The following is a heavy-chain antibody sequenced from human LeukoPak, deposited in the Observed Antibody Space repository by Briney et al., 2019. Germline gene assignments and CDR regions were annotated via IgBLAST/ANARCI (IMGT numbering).Heavy chain of an antibody. D-gene: IGHD5-12*01. J-gene: IGHJ4*02. Sequence: ASVKVSCKASGYTFTSYYMHWVRQAPGQGLEWMGIINPSGGSTSYAQKFQGRVTMTSDTSTSTVYMELSSLRSEGTAVYYCARGGRDGYNLAIYFDYWGQGTLVTVSS. CDR2: INPSGGST. CDR3: ARGGRDGYNLAIYFDY. CDR1: GYTFTSYY. V-gene: IGHV1-46*01.